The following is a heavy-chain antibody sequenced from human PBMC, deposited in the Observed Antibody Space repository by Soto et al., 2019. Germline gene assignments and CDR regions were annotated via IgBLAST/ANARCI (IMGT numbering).Heavy chain of an antibody. CDR1: GFSFSNAW. CDR3: TTQYYYDSSGSLLN. Sequence: EVQLVESGGGLVKPGGSLRLSCAASGFSFSNAWMTWVRQDPGKGLEWVGCIKSKADGGATDYAAPVRGRFTISGDDSKNTLYLQMNSLKTEDPAVYYCTTQYYYDSSGSLLNWGQGALVTVSS. V-gene: IGHV3-15*01. CDR2: IKSKADGGAT. D-gene: IGHD3-22*01. J-gene: IGHJ4*02.